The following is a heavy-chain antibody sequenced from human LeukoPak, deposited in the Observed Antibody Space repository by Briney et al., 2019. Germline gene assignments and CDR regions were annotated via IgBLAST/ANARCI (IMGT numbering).Heavy chain of an antibody. CDR2: ISGSGGST. V-gene: IGHV3-23*01. J-gene: IGHJ4*02. CDR3: AKDKVTMVRGVILPSSDY. D-gene: IGHD3-10*01. CDR1: GFTFSSYA. Sequence: GGSLRLSCAASGFTFSSYAMSWVRQAPGKGLEWVSAISGSGGSTYYADSVKGRFTISRDNSKNTLYLQMNSLRAEDTAVYYCAKDKVTMVRGVILPSSDYWGQGTLVTVSS.